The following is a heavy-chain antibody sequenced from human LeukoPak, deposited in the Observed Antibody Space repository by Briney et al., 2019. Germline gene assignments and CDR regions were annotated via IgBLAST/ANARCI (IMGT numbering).Heavy chain of an antibody. CDR3: ARDGTIAVSTGVAFDV. Sequence: PGRSLRLSCAASGFTFSSYGMHWVRQAPGKGLEWVAVIWYDGSNKYYADSVKGRFTISRDNSKNTLYLQMNSLRAEGTAVYYCARDGTIAVSTGVAFDVWGQGTMVTVSS. V-gene: IGHV3-33*01. CDR1: GFTFSSYG. D-gene: IGHD2-15*01. J-gene: IGHJ3*01. CDR2: IWYDGSNK.